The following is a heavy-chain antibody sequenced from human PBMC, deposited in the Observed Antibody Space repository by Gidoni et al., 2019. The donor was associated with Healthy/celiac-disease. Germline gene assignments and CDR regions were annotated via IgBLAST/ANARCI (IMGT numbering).Heavy chain of an antibody. V-gene: IGHV4-38-2*02. Sequence: QAQLQESGPGLVTPSETLSLTCTVSGYSISSGYYWGWIRQPPGKGLEWRGSIEHRGSTYYHPSLKSRVTISVDTTKNQFSLKLSSVTAADTAVYYCARGVLRFLEWPDAFDIWGQGTMGTVSS. D-gene: IGHD3-3*01. CDR3: ARGVLRFLEWPDAFDI. CDR1: GYSISSGYY. CDR2: IEHRGST. J-gene: IGHJ3*02.